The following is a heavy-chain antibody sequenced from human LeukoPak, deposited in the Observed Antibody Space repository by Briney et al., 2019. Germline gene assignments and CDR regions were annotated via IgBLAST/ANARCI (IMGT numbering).Heavy chain of an antibody. D-gene: IGHD2-2*03. CDR2: VNQDGSKQ. V-gene: IGHV3-7*01. J-gene: IGHJ4*02. CDR3: AREVDIVVVPATYFDY. Sequence: PGGSLRLSCTASGFTFSSYWMSWVRQAAGKGLEWVANVNQDGSKQYYADSVKGRFTTSRDNAKNSLYLQMNSLRAEDTAVYYCAREVDIVVVPATYFDYWGQGTLVTVSS. CDR1: GFTFSSYW.